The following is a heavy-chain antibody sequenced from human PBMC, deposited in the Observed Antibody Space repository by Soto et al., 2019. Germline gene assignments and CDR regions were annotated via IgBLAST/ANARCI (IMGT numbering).Heavy chain of an antibody. J-gene: IGHJ4*02. CDR1: GFTFSSYG. CDR2: IWYDGSNK. V-gene: IGHV3-33*01. Sequence: QVQLVESGGGVVQPGRSLRLSCAASGFTFSSYGMHWVRQAPGKGLEWVAVIWYDGSNKYYADSVKGRFTISRDNSKNTLYLQMNSLRAEDTAVYYCARVYFGDYGSFVYWGQGTLVTVSS. CDR3: ARVYFGDYGSFVY. D-gene: IGHD4-17*01.